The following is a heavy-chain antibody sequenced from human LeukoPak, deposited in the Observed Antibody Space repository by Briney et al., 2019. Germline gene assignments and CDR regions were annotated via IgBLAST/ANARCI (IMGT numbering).Heavy chain of an antibody. CDR3: AKSRGVMILVVITHTFDY. Sequence: GGSLRLSCAASGFTFSSYAMSWVRQAPGKGLEWVSAISGSGGSTYYADSVKGRFTISRDNSKNTLYLQMNSLRAEDTAVYYCAKSRGVMILVVITHTFDYWGQGTLVTVSS. D-gene: IGHD3-22*01. V-gene: IGHV3-23*01. J-gene: IGHJ4*02. CDR2: ISGSGGST. CDR1: GFTFSSYA.